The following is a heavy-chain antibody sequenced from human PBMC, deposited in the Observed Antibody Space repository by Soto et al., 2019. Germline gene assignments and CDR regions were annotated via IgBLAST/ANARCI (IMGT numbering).Heavy chain of an antibody. Sequence: GGSLRLSCAASGFTFSDHYMDWVRQAPGKGLEWVGRTRNKANSYTTEYAASVKGRFTISRDDSKNSLYLQMNSLKTEDTAVYFCSRDHCTNGVCYLGWFDPWGQGTLVTVSS. CDR3: SRDHCTNGVCYLGWFDP. J-gene: IGHJ5*02. D-gene: IGHD2-8*01. CDR2: TRNKANSYTT. V-gene: IGHV3-72*01. CDR1: GFTFSDHY.